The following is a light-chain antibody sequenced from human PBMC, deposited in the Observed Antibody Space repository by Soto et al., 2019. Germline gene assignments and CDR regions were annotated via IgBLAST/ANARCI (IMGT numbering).Light chain of an antibody. J-gene: IGKJ2*01. V-gene: IGKV1-33*01. Sequence: DIQMTQSPSSLSASVGERVTITCQASQDITTYLNWFQQKPGKAPKLLIYGASNLETGVPSRFSGRGSGTDFTFAISSLQPEDIATYYCQQYDTIQYTFGQGTKLEIK. CDR2: GAS. CDR1: QDITTY. CDR3: QQYDTIQYT.